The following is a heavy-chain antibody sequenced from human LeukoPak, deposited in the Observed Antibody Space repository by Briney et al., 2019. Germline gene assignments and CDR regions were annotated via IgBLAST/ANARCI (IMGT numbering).Heavy chain of an antibody. Sequence: GGSLRLSCAASGFTFSSYAMSWVRQAPEKGLEWVSTISGSGGRTYYADSVKGRFTISRDNSKNTLYLQMNSLRAEDTAVYYCAKGIYYYYYMDVWGKGTTVTVSS. CDR2: ISGSGGRT. V-gene: IGHV3-23*01. CDR3: AKGIYYYYYMDV. CDR1: GFTFSSYA. J-gene: IGHJ6*03.